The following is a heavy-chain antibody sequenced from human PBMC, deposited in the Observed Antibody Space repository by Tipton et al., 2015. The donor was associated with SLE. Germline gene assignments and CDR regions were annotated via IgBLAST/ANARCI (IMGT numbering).Heavy chain of an antibody. CDR2: IRYDGSNK. J-gene: IGHJ3*02. D-gene: IGHD3-10*01. Sequence: GSLRLSCAASGFTFSSYGMHWVRQAPGKGLEWVAFIRYDGSNKYYADSVKGRFTISRDNSKNTLYLQMNSLRAEDTAVYYCARYYYGSGGYGPAFDIWGQGTMVTVSS. CDR1: GFTFSSYG. V-gene: IGHV3-30*02. CDR3: ARYYYGSGGYGPAFDI.